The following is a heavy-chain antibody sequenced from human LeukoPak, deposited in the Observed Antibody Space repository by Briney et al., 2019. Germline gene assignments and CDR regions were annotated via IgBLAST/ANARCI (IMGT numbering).Heavy chain of an antibody. CDR2: IYYSGST. V-gene: IGHV4-31*11. J-gene: IGHJ5*02. Sequence: SETLSLTCAVSGGSISSGGYYWSWIRQHPGKGLEWIGYIYYSGSTYYNPSLKSRVTISVDTSKNQFSLKLSSVTAADTAVYYCASLITGTQGWFDPWGQGTLVTVSS. CDR3: ASLITGTQGWFDP. D-gene: IGHD1/OR15-1a*01. CDR1: GGSISSGGYY.